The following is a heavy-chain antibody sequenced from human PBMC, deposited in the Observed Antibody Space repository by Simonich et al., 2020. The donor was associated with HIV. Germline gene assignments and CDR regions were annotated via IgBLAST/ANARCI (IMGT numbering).Heavy chain of an antibody. J-gene: IGHJ5*01. Sequence: QVELQQWGAGLLKPSETLSLNCAVYGGSFSGYYWSWIRQSPGKGLEWIGEINHSGNINYNPSIRSRVPVSVDTSKNQFSLKLRSLTAADTALYYCARGTQLPNWGYPPRHWFDSWGQGTLVTVSS. CDR3: ARGTQLPNWGYPPRHWFDS. D-gene: IGHD7-27*01. CDR2: INHSGNI. V-gene: IGHV4-34*02. CDR1: GGSFSGYY.